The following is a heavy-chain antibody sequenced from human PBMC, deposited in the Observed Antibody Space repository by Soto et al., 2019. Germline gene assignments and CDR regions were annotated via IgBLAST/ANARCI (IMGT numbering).Heavy chain of an antibody. CDR2: ISYDGSNK. Sequence: GGSLRLSCAASGFTFSSYAMHWVRQAPGKGLEWVAVISYDGSNKYYADSVKGRFTISRDNSKNTLYLQMNSLRAEDTAVYYCARDLAVTTCCPYWGQGTLVTVSS. V-gene: IGHV3-30-3*01. D-gene: IGHD4-17*01. CDR1: GFTFSSYA. CDR3: ARDLAVTTCCPY. J-gene: IGHJ4*02.